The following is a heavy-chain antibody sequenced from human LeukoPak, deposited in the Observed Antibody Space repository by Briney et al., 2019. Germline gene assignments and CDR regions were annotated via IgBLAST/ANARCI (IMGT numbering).Heavy chain of an antibody. CDR2: INHSGST. D-gene: IGHD3-3*01. J-gene: IGHJ6*03. V-gene: IGHV4-34*01. Sequence: SETLSLTCAVYGGSFSGYYGSWIRQPPGKGLEWIGEINHSGSTNYNPSLKSRVTISVDTSKNQFSLKLSSVTAADTAVYYCARGSGYYYYYYYYMDVWGKGTTVTVSS. CDR1: GGSFSGYY. CDR3: ARGSGYYYYYYYYMDV.